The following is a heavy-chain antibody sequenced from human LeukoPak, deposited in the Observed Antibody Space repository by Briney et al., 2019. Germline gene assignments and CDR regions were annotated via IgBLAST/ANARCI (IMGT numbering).Heavy chain of an antibody. CDR1: GFTFSSYA. CDR2: ISGSGGST. Sequence: GGSLRLSCAASGFTFSSYAMSWVRQAPGKGLEWVSAISGSGGSTSYADSVKGRFTISRDNSKNTLDLQMNSLRAEDTAVYFCAKGMVRGIINNYFDYWGQGTLVTVSS. D-gene: IGHD3-10*01. J-gene: IGHJ4*02. V-gene: IGHV3-23*01. CDR3: AKGMVRGIINNYFDY.